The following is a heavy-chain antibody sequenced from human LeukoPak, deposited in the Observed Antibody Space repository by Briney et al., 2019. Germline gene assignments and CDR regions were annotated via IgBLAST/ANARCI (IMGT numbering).Heavy chain of an antibody. CDR2: INHSGST. CDR3: ARVRKAVAGTPSTFDY. CDR1: GGSFSGYY. V-gene: IGHV4-34*01. J-gene: IGHJ4*02. D-gene: IGHD6-19*01. Sequence: SETLSLTCAVYGGSFSGYYWSWIRQPPGKGLEWIGEINHSGSTNYNPSLKSRVTISVDTPKNQFSLKLSSVTAADTAVYYCARVRKAVAGTPSTFDYWGQGTLVTVSS.